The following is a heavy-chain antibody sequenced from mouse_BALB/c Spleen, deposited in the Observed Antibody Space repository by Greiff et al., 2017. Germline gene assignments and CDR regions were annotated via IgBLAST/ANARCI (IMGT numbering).Heavy chain of an antibody. CDR2: IDPSDSET. Sequence: QVQLQQSGPQLVRPGASVKISCKASGYSFTSYWMHWVKQRPGQGLEWIGMIDPSDSETRLNQKFKDKATLTVDKSSSTAYMQLSSPTSEDSAVYYCTSQGHYYGSFAYWGQGTLVTVSA. CDR1: GYSFTSYW. D-gene: IGHD1-2*01. V-gene: IGHV1S127*01. J-gene: IGHJ3*01. CDR3: TSQGHYYGSFAY.